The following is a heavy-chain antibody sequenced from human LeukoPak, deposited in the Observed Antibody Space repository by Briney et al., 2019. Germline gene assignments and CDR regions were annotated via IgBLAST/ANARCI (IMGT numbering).Heavy chain of an antibody. V-gene: IGHV3-23*01. CDR3: AKAGAYSYFDL. J-gene: IGHJ4*02. CDR1: GFTLSSYA. CDR2: ISDSGNT. Sequence: HPGGSLRLSCAASGFTLSSYAMSWVRQAPGKGLEWVSAISDSGNTYHADSVKGRFTISRDNSKNTLYLQMNSLRAEDTAVYFCAKAGAYSYFDLWGRGTLVTVSS. D-gene: IGHD3-16*01.